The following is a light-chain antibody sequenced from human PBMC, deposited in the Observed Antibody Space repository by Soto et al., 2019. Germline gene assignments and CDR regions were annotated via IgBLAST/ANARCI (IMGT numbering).Light chain of an antibody. CDR2: GAS. CDR1: QSVSSSY. CDR3: QHYYTSPYT. V-gene: IGKV3-20*01. Sequence: EIVLTQSPGTLSLSPGERATLSCRASQSVSSSYLAWYQQKPGQAPRLLLYGASSRATGIPDRFSGSGSGTDFTLTISRLEPEDFAVFYCQHYYTSPYTFGQGTKLEIK. J-gene: IGKJ2*01.